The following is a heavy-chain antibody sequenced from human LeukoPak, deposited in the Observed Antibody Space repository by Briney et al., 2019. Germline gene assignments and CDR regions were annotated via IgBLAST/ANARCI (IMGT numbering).Heavy chain of an antibody. D-gene: IGHD3-10*01. V-gene: IGHV3-43D*03. CDR1: GFTFDDYA. Sequence: AGGSLRLSCAASGFTFDDYAMHWVRQAPGKGLEWVSLISWDGGSTYYADSVKGRFTISRDNSKNSLYLQMNSLRAEDTALYYCAKSGGAGVRGVIPRGMDVWGQGTTVTVSS. J-gene: IGHJ6*02. CDR2: ISWDGGST. CDR3: AKSGGAGVRGVIPRGMDV.